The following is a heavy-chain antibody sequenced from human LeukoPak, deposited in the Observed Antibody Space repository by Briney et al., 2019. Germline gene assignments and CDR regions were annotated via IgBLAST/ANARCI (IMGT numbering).Heavy chain of an antibody. CDR1: GFTFSSYA. V-gene: IGHV3-23*01. D-gene: IGHD3-3*01. J-gene: IGHJ6*03. Sequence: GSLRLSCAASGFTFSSYAMTWVRQAPGKGLEWVSAISGSGGSTYYADSVKGRFTISRDNSKNTLYLQMNSLRAEDTAVYYCAKSGSGYYSPHYYYYLDVWGKGTTVTVSS. CDR2: ISGSGGST. CDR3: AKSGSGYYSPHYYYYLDV.